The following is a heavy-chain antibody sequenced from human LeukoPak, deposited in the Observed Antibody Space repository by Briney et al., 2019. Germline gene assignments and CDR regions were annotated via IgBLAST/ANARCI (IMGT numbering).Heavy chain of an antibody. V-gene: IGHV4-34*01. CDR3: VTEPGYCTGGRCYGGWFDP. D-gene: IGHD2-15*01. CDR2: INHSGNT. Sequence: SETLSLTCAVSGGSFSGYYLSWIRQAPGKGLEWIGEINHSGNTNYNPSLKSRVTISVDTSKNQFSLKLSSVTAADTAVYYCVTEPGYCTGGRCYGGWFDPWGQGTLVTVSS. J-gene: IGHJ5*02. CDR1: GGSFSGYY.